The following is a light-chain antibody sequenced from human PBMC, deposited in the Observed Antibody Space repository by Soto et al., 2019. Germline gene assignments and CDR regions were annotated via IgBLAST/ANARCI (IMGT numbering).Light chain of an antibody. V-gene: IGKV1-39*01. CDR3: QQSNTFPYT. Sequence: DIQMTQSPSSLSASVGDRVTITCRASQSISSYLNWYQQKPGKAPKLLIYAASSLQSGVPSRFSGSGSGTDFILTISSLQPEDFATYYCQQSNTFPYTFGQGTKLEL. CDR2: AAS. J-gene: IGKJ2*01. CDR1: QSISSY.